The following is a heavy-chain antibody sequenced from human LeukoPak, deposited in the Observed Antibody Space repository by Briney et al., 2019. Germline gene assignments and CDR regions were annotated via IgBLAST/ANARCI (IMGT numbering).Heavy chain of an antibody. CDR3: ARERSHLSYGSGSRSAFDI. CDR1: GYTFTSYG. D-gene: IGHD3-10*01. CDR2: ISAYNGNT. Sequence: GASVKVSCKASGYTFTSYGISWVRQAPGQGLEWMGWISAYNGNTNYAQKLQGRVTMTTDTSTSTAYMELRSLRSDDTAVYYCARERSHLSYGSGSRSAFDIWGQGTMVTVSS. J-gene: IGHJ3*02. V-gene: IGHV1-18*01.